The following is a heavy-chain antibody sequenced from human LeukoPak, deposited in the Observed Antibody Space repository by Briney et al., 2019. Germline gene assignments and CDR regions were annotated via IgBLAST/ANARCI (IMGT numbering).Heavy chain of an antibody. V-gene: IGHV1-2*02. Sequence: ASVKVSCKASGYTFTGYYMHWVRQAPGQGLEWMGWINPNSGGTNYAQKFQGRVTMTRDTSISTAYMELSRLRSDDTAVYYCATHTHYYDSSGPKSYGMDVWGQGTLVTVSS. CDR1: GYTFTGYY. D-gene: IGHD3-22*01. CDR2: INPNSGGT. J-gene: IGHJ6*02. CDR3: ATHTHYYDSSGPKSYGMDV.